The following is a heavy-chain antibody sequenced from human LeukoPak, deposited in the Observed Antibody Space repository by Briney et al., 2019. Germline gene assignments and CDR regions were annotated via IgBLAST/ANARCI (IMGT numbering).Heavy chain of an antibody. CDR2: MNPNSGNT. CDR1: GYTFTSYD. Sequence: ASVKVSCKASGYTFTSYDINWVRQATGQGLEWMGWMNPNSGNTGYAQKFQGRVTMTRNTSISTAYMELSSLRSEDTAVYYCARSTGDILTGYFNYWGQGTLVTVSS. D-gene: IGHD3-9*01. J-gene: IGHJ4*02. CDR3: ARSTGDILTGYFNY. V-gene: IGHV1-8*02.